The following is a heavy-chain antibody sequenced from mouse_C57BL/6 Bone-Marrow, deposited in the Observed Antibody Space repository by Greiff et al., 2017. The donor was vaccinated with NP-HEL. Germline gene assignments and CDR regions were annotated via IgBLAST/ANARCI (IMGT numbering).Heavy chain of an antibody. V-gene: IGHV1-76*01. CDR1: GYTFTDYY. Sequence: QVQLQQSGAELVRPGASVKLSCKASGYTFTDYYINWVKQRPGQGLEWIARIYPGSGNTYYNEKFKGKATLTAEKSSSTAYMQLSSLTSEDSAVYFCARSLRRGRFAYWGQGTLVTVSA. CDR3: ARSLRRGRFAY. CDR2: IYPGSGNT. J-gene: IGHJ3*01. D-gene: IGHD2-12*01.